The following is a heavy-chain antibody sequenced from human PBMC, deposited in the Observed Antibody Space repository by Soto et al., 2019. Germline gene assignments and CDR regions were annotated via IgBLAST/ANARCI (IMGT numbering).Heavy chain of an antibody. CDR3: ARARILLQRRYFDY. CDR1: GFTFSSYA. Sequence: QVQLVESGGGVVQPGRSLRLSCAASGFTFSSYAMHWVRQAPGKGLEWVAVISYDGSNKYYADSVKGRFTISRDNSKNTLYLQMNSLRGEDTAVYYCARARILLQRRYFDYWGQGPLVTVSS. V-gene: IGHV3-30-3*01. J-gene: IGHJ4*02. CDR2: ISYDGSNK. D-gene: IGHD3-9*01.